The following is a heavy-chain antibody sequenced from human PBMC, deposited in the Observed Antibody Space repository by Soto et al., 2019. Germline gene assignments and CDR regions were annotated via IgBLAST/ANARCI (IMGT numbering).Heavy chain of an antibody. J-gene: IGHJ4*02. Sequence: QVQLVESGGGLVKPGGSLRLSCAASGFTFSDYYMSWIRQAPGKGLEWVSYISSSSSYTNYAASVKGRFTISRDNAKNSLYLQMNSLRAEDTAVYYCARGVPMDRGVYDYWVQGTLVTVSS. CDR1: GFTFSDYY. V-gene: IGHV3-11*06. CDR3: ARGVPMDRGVYDY. CDR2: ISSSSSYT. D-gene: IGHD3-10*01.